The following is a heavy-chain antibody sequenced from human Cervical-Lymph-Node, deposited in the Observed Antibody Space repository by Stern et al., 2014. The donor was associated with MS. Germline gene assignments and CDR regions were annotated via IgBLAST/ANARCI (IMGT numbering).Heavy chain of an antibody. J-gene: IGHJ4*02. CDR3: ARDAHGDSFDY. Sequence: QVQLGQSGAEVKKPGASVKVSCEASGYTFNRYYIHWVRQAPGQGLEWMGMINPSGGSTNYAQKLQGRVTMTRDTSTSTVYMELNSLKSDDTATYYCARDAHGDSFDYWGQGTLVTVSS. CDR2: INPSGGST. D-gene: IGHD4-17*01. V-gene: IGHV1-46*02. CDR1: GYTFNRYY.